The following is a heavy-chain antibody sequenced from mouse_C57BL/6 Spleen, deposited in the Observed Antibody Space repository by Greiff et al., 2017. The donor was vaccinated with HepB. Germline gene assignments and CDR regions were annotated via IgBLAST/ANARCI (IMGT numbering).Heavy chain of an antibody. CDR3: ARKYGSSYIDY. CDR2: ISGGGGNT. CDR1: GFTFSSYT. V-gene: IGHV5-9*01. D-gene: IGHD1-1*01. J-gene: IGHJ2*01. Sequence: EVQLVESGGGLVKPGGSLKLSCAASGFTFSSYTMSWVRQTPEKRLEWVATISGGGGNTYYPDSVKGRFTISRDNAKNTLYLQMSSLRSEDTALYYCARKYGSSYIDYWGQGTTLTVSS.